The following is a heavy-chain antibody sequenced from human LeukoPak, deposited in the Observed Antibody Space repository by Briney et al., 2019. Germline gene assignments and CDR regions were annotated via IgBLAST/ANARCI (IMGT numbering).Heavy chain of an antibody. CDR1: GFIFSSDG. CDR3: ANSWDSRYLSDY. Sequence: GGSLRLSCGASGFIFSSDGMHWVRQAPGKGPEWVAFIQLDGGRTEYADSVKGRFTIFRDDSKNILYLGMTSLRVEDTGIYYCANSWDSRYLSDYWGQGTLVTVSS. J-gene: IGHJ4*02. CDR2: IQLDGGRT. V-gene: IGHV3-30*02. D-gene: IGHD3-16*02.